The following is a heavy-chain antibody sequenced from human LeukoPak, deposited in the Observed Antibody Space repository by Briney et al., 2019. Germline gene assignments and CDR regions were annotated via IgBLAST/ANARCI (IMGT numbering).Heavy chain of an antibody. D-gene: IGHD3-22*01. Sequence: SETLSLTCTVSGGSISSSSYYWGWIRQPPGKGLEWIGSIYYSGSTYYNPSLKSRVTISVDTSKNQFSLKLSSVTAADTAVYYCARGPITMIVVARAGWFDPWGQGTLVTVSS. V-gene: IGHV4-39*07. J-gene: IGHJ5*02. CDR3: ARGPITMIVVARAGWFDP. CDR2: IYYSGST. CDR1: GGSISSSSYY.